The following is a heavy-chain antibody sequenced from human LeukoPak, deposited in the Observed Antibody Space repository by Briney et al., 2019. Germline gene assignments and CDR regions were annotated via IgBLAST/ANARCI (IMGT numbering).Heavy chain of an antibody. D-gene: IGHD5-12*01. V-gene: IGHV1-69*04. J-gene: IGHJ4*02. CDR1: GGTFSSYA. CDR2: IIPILDIP. Sequence: SVKVSCKASGGTFSSYAISWVRQAPGQGLEWMGRIIPILDIPNYAQKFQGRVTITADKSTHTAHMEVGSLRSEDAAVYYCARGAHSGYDYWGQGTLVTVSS. CDR3: ARGAHSGYDY.